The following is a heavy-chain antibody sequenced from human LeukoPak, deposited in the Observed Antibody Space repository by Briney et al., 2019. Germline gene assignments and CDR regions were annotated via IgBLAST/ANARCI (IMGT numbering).Heavy chain of an antibody. J-gene: IGHJ4*02. Sequence: SETLSLTCTASGGSVTTYHWRWIRQPPGKGLEWIGYIYYSGSINYNPSLNSRVTISLDTSKNEFSLKLRSVTAADTAVYYCARYPGASGDSYYFDYWGQGTRVTVSS. V-gene: IGHV4-59*02. CDR2: IYYSGSI. CDR3: ARYPGASGDSYYFDY. D-gene: IGHD4-17*01. CDR1: GGSVTTYH.